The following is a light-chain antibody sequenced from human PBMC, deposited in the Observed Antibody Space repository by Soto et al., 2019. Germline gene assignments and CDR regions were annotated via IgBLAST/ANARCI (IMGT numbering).Light chain of an antibody. V-gene: IGKV3-20*01. CDR2: GPA. CDR3: QLYGTLPLT. Sequence: IVLTQSPGSRAWSAMERATLSVMSSQCVDSTYLARYQQKPGQAPSHHIFGPASRAIGIPDRFSGSGSGTDLSLTNCRREPEDFGVFYCQLYGTLPLTLAGGTKV. J-gene: IGKJ4*01. CDR1: QCVDSTY.